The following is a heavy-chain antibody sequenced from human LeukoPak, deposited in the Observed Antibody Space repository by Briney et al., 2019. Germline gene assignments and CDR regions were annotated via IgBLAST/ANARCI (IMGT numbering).Heavy chain of an antibody. D-gene: IGHD3-10*01. J-gene: IGHJ5*02. CDR2: TYYSGST. CDR1: GGSISSYY. CDR3: ARHITMVNWFDP. Sequence: SETLSLTCTVSGGSISSYYWSWIRQPPGKGLEWIGYTYYSGSTNYNPSLKSRVTISVDTSKNQFSLKLSSVTAADTAVYYCARHITMVNWFDPWGQGTLVTVSS. V-gene: IGHV4-59*08.